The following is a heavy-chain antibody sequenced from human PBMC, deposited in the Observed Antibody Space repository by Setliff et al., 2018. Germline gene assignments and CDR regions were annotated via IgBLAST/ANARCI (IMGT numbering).Heavy chain of an antibody. V-gene: IGHV1-3*01. Sequence: GASVKVSCKASGYTSTTNALHWVRQAPGQSLEWMGWITAGNGDTKYSQKFQGRVIMTTDTSAKTAYMDLRSLRSDDTAVYYCERLVRYCSTTSCQRTSGDDFWGLGTLVTVSS. CDR3: ERLVRYCSTTSCQRTSGDDF. D-gene: IGHD2-2*01. J-gene: IGHJ4*02. CDR2: ITAGNGDT. CDR1: GYTSTTNA.